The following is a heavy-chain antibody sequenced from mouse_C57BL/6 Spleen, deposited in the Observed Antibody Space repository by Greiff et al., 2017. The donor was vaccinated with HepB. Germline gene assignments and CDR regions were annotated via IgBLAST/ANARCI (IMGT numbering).Heavy chain of an antibody. V-gene: IGHV1-50*01. CDR2: IDPSDSYT. CDR3: ARWGYLYYFDY. Sequence: QVQLQQPGAELVKPGASVKLSCKASGYTFTSYWMQWVKQRPGQGLEWIGEIDPSDSYTNYNQKFKGKATLTVDTSSSTAYMQLSSLTSEDSAVYYCARWGYLYYFDYWGQGTTLTVSS. CDR1: GYTFTSYW. D-gene: IGHD2-2*01. J-gene: IGHJ2*01.